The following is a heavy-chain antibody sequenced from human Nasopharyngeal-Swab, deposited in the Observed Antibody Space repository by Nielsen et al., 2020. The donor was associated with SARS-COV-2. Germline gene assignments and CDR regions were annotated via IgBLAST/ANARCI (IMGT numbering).Heavy chain of an antibody. CDR1: GGSISSSSYY. J-gene: IGHJ4*02. D-gene: IGHD6-19*01. CDR2: IYYSGSI. CDR3: ARGYSSGWYPFDY. V-gene: IGHV4-39*07. Sequence: ESLKISCTVSGGSISSSSYYWGWIRQPPGKGLEWIGSIYYSGSIYYNPSLKSRVTISVDTSKNQFSLKLSSVTAADTAVYYCARGYSSGWYPFDYWGQGTLVTVSS.